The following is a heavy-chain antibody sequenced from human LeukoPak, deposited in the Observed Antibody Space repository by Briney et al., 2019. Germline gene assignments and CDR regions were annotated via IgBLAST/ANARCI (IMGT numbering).Heavy chain of an antibody. V-gene: IGHV4-59*01. CDR1: GVSIDSYH. Sequence: PSDTLSLTCSVSGVSIDSYHWSWIRQPPGKALEWIDYFYYTGSTNYSPSFEGRVTISEDTSKNKISLRLTSVTAADAAVYYCAGRTAATTRPFDYWGQGTLVTVSS. CDR3: AGRTAATTRPFDY. J-gene: IGHJ4*02. CDR2: FYYTGST. D-gene: IGHD2-21*02.